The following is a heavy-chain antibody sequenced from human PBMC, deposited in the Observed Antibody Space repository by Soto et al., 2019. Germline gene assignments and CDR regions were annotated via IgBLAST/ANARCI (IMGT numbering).Heavy chain of an antibody. CDR2: IYFGGST. CDR3: ESLLNYASRGYYHYVDY. D-gene: IGHD3-22*01. CDR1: GGSVRISGYS. J-gene: IGHJ4*02. Sequence: PSETLSLAGTVCGGSVRISGYSWAWIRQPPGKGREWIGTIYFGGSTYYTPSLQSRVTISVHSSKSQFSLKLSSVTAADTAVYYCESLLNYASRGYYHYVDYWGQGTMVTVSS. V-gene: IGHV4-39*01.